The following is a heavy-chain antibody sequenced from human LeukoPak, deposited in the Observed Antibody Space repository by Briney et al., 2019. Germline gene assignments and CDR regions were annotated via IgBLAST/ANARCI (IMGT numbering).Heavy chain of an antibody. Sequence: PGGSLRLSCAASGFTFGDYSMHWVRQGPGKGLGWVSLISWDGGSTYYADSVKGRFTISKDNSKNSLYLQMNSLRTDDTALYYCAKDISTRGIAVADYWGQGTLVTVSS. CDR1: GFTFGDYS. D-gene: IGHD6-13*01. V-gene: IGHV3-43*01. CDR2: ISWDGGST. CDR3: AKDISTRGIAVADY. J-gene: IGHJ4*02.